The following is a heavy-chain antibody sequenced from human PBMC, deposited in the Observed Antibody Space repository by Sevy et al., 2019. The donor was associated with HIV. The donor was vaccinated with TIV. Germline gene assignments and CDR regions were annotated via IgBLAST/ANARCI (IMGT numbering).Heavy chain of an antibody. CDR2: ITPNNGDT. Sequence: ASVKVSCKASGYTFTNYHITWVRQPPGQGLAWMGRITPNNGDTNYAQPLQGRVTRTTDTSTSTVYMELRSLRSDDTAVHYGARAPSGSKGPGHYFHHWGQGTLVTVSS. CDR1: GYTFTNYH. V-gene: IGHV1-18*01. J-gene: IGHJ1*01. D-gene: IGHD1-26*01. CDR3: ARAPSGSKGPGHYFHH.